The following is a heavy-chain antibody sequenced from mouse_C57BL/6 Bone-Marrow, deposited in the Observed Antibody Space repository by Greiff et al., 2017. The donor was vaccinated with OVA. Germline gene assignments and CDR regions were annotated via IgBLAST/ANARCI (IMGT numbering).Heavy chain of an antibody. D-gene: IGHD2-5*01. Sequence: QVHVKQSGPGLVQPSQSLPITCTVSGFSLTSYGVHWVRQSPGKGLEWLGVIWSGGSTDYNAAFISRLSISKDNSKSQVFFKMNSLQADDTAIYYCASPPHYSNYDYYAMDYWGQGTSVTVSS. CDR3: ASPPHYSNYDYYAMDY. J-gene: IGHJ4*01. V-gene: IGHV2-2*01. CDR2: IWSGGST. CDR1: GFSLTSYG.